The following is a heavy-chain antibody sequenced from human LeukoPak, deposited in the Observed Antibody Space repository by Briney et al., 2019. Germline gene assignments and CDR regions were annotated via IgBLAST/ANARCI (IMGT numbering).Heavy chain of an antibody. CDR2: IYWDDDK. D-gene: IGHD3-10*01. Sequence: SGPTLVNPTQTLTLTCTLSGFSLTSNGVGVGWVRQPPGKTLEWLALIYWDDDKRYSATLKTRLTITKDSSKNQVVLTMTNMDREDTATNYCVHRGSSHYESGSGYNWFDPWGPGTLVTVSS. V-gene: IGHV2-5*02. CDR3: VHRGSSHYESGSGYNWFDP. CDR1: GFSLTSNGVG. J-gene: IGHJ5*02.